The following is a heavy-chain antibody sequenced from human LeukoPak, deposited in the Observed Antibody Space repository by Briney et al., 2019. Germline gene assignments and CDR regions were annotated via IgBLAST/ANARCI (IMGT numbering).Heavy chain of an antibody. CDR1: GFTFSSYS. D-gene: IGHD5-12*01. CDR3: AREGLVAPNASDV. J-gene: IGHJ3*01. Sequence: PGGSLRLSCAASGFTFSSYSMNWVRQAPGKGLEWVSSISSSSNYIYYADSLKGRFTISRDNAKNSLFLQMNSLRAEDTALYYCAREGLVAPNASDVWGQGTMVTVSS. V-gene: IGHV3-21*01. CDR2: ISSSSNYI.